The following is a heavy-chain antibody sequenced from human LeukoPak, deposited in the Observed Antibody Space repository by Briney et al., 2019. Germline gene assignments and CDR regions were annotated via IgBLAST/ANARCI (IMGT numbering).Heavy chain of an antibody. Sequence: VAVICNDGSNKYYAASVKVRFTISRHNSNNTLYLQMNSLRGDDTAVYYCARFGTSGYYGDYWGQGTLVTVSS. D-gene: IGHD3-22*01. CDR2: ICNDGSNK. J-gene: IGHJ4*02. CDR3: ARFGTSGYYGDY. V-gene: IGHV3-33*01.